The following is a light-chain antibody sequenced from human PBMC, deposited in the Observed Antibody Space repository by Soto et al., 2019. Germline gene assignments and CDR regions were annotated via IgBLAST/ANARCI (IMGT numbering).Light chain of an antibody. V-gene: IGKV1-39*01. CDR2: TAS. CDR3: QQSYDSPRLT. J-gene: IGKJ4*01. CDR1: QSISSY. Sequence: DIQMTQSPSSLSASVGDRVTITCRASQSISSYLNWYQQKPGKAPKVLIYTASSLQSGVPSRFSGSGSGTDFTLTISSLQPEDFATYYCQQSYDSPRLTFGGGTKVEIK.